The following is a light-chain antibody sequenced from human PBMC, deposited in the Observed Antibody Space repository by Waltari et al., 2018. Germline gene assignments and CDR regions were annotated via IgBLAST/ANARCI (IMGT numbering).Light chain of an antibody. CDR3: SSYAGSNNYV. CDR1: SSDIGAHTY. CDR2: GVS. J-gene: IGLJ1*01. V-gene: IGLV2-8*01. Sequence: QSALTQPPSASGSPGQSVTISCTATSSDIGAHTYVSWDQQNPGKAPKRMIYGVSKRPSGVPDRFSGSKSGNTASLTVSGLQAEDEADYYCSSYAGSNNYVFGTGTKVTVL.